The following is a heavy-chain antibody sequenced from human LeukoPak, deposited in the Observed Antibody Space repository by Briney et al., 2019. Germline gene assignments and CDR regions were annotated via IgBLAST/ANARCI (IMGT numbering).Heavy chain of an antibody. CDR2: IKQHGNEK. CDR3: ARVRGGYYFDY. Sequence: PGGFLRLSCAASGFIFSSYWMTWVRQAPGKGLEWVANIKQHGNEKYYVDSVKGRFTISRDNAKNSLHLQMNSLRAEDTAVYYCARVRGGYYFDYWGQGTLVTVSS. J-gene: IGHJ4*02. CDR1: GFIFSSYW. V-gene: IGHV3-7*05. D-gene: IGHD3-16*01.